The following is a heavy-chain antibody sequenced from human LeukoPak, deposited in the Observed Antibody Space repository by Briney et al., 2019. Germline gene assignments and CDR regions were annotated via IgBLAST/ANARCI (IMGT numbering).Heavy chain of an antibody. D-gene: IGHD3-22*01. CDR1: GFTFSSYA. V-gene: IGHV3-30*14. CDR2: ISYDGSNK. CDR3: ARLYYYDSSGSSYYFDY. J-gene: IGHJ4*01. Sequence: GRSLRLSCAASGFTFSSYAMHWVRQAPGKGLEWVAVISYDGSNKCYADSVKGRFTISRDNSKNTLYLQMNSLRAEDTAVYYCARLYYYDSSGSSYYFDYWGQGTLVTVSS.